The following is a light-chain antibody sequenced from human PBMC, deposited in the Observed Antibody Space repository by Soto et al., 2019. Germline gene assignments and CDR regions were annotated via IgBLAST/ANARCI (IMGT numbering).Light chain of an antibody. Sequence: QSVLTQPPSASGTPGQRVTISCSGSSSNIGNNTVNWYQHLPGTAPKLLICSNNQRPSGVPDRFSGSKSCTSASLAISGLQSEDETDFYCALSDDSLSGQVFGTGTKGTVL. CDR1: SSNIGNNT. V-gene: IGLV1-44*01. CDR3: ALSDDSLSGQV. CDR2: SNN. J-gene: IGLJ1*01.